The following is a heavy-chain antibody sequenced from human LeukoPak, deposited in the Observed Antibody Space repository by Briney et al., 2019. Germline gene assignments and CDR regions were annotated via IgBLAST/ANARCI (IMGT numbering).Heavy chain of an antibody. V-gene: IGHV3-49*04. Sequence: SGGSLRLSCTVSGFTFGDYGMSWVRQAPGKGLEWVAFIRSKAYGGTTEYAASVKGRFAITRDDSKSIVYLQMNSLKTEDTAAYYCTRALRYNWNDVFGYWGQGTLVTVSS. D-gene: IGHD1-20*01. J-gene: IGHJ4*02. CDR1: GFTFGDYG. CDR3: TRALRYNWNDVFGY. CDR2: IRSKAYGGTT.